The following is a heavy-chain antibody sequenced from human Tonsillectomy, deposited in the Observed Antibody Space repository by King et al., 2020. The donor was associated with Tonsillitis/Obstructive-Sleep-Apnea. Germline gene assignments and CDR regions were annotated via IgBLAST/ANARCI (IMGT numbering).Heavy chain of an antibody. J-gene: IGHJ4*02. CDR2: IKEDGSEK. D-gene: IGHD3-9*01. CDR1: GFTFSNYW. CDR3: ARDRYFDWLRDGYYFDY. V-gene: IGHV3-7*03. Sequence: VQLVESGGGLVQPGGSLRLSCAASGFTFSNYWMSWVRQAPGKGLEWVANIKEDGSEKYYVDSVKGRFTISRDNAKNSLYLQMNSLRAEDTAVYYRARDRYFDWLRDGYYFDYWGQGTLVTVSS.